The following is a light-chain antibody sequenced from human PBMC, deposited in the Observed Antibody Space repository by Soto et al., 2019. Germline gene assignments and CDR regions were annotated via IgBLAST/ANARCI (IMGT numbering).Light chain of an antibody. V-gene: IGLV1-47*02. CDR3: TAWDDNLSAVL. Sequence: QSVLTQSPSASATPGQGVSITCSGSGSNIGTFYVSWYQHVPGTAPRLLIYSNNQRPSGVPDRFSGSKSGTSASLAISGLRSEDEAYYYCTAWDDNLSAVLFGGGTKVTVL. J-gene: IGLJ2*01. CDR1: GSNIGTFY. CDR2: SNN.